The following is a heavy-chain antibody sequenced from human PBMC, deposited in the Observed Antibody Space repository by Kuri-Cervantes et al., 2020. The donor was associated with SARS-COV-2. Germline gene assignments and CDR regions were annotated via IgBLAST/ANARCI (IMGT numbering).Heavy chain of an antibody. Sequence: GESLKISCAASGFTFSNAWMSWVRQAPGKGLEWVGRIKSKTDGGTTDYAAPVKGRFTISRDDSKNTLYLQMNSLKTEDTAVYYCTTKEVYSSSWYTNSFWGQGTLVTVSS. CDR3: TTKEVYSSSWYTNSF. V-gene: IGHV3-15*01. CDR2: IKSKTDGGTT. J-gene: IGHJ4*02. D-gene: IGHD6-13*01. CDR1: GFTFSNAW.